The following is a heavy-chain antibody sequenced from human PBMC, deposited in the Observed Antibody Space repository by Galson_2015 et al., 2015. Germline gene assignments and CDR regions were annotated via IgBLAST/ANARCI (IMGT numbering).Heavy chain of an antibody. CDR3: ASTMATGWFDP. CDR1: GGSISSGSYY. CDR2: IYTSGST. D-gene: IGHD3-10*01. Sequence: TLSLTCTVSGGSISSGSYYWSWIRQPAGQGLEWIGRIYTSGSTNYNPSLKSRVTISVDTSKNQFSLKLSSVTAADTAVYYCASTMATGWFDPWGQGTLVTVSS. V-gene: IGHV4-61*02. J-gene: IGHJ5*02.